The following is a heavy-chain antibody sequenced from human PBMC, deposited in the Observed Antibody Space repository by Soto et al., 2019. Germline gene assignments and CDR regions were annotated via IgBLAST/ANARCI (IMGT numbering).Heavy chain of an antibody. V-gene: IGHV1-18*01. J-gene: IGHJ4*02. D-gene: IGHD3-22*01. CDR2: ISAHNGNT. Sequence: QVQLVQSGAEVKKPGASVKVSCKASAYTFTTYGISWVRQAPGQGLEWMGWISAHNGNTRYAQKFQGRVTMTTDTSTSTAYMQLRNLRADDTAMYYCGRDPRIYDSSDATFPYWGQGTLVTVSS. CDR3: GRDPRIYDSSDATFPY. CDR1: AYTFTTYG.